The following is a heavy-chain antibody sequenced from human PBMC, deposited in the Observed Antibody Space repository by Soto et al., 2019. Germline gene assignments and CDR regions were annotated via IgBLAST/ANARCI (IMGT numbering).Heavy chain of an antibody. CDR2: IYWDDDK. J-gene: IGHJ4*02. D-gene: IGHD5-12*01. CDR1: GFTLSTSGVG. Sequence: QITLKESGPTLVKPTQTLTLTCTFSGFTLSTSGVGVGWIRQPPGKALEWLALIYWDDDKRYSPSLKSRLTTTXXTSKIQVVLPMTTTDAVDTATYYCAHSLDCISGYCSYWFERGGQGTLVTVSS. CDR3: AHSLDCISGYCSYWFER. V-gene: IGHV2-5*02.